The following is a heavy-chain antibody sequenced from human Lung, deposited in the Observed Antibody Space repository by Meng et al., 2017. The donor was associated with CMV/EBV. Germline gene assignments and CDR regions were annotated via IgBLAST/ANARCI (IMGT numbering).Heavy chain of an antibody. CDR2: INAYNGDT. J-gene: IGHJ4*02. V-gene: IGHV1-18*01. Sequence: HARLVQSGGEVKMPGASVKVTCKASGYTFTNYGITWLRQAPGQGLEWMGRINAYNGDTNYAQTLQGRVTMTTDTSTSTAYVELRSLRSDDTAVYYCARVEVGITSGDYWGQGTLVTVSS. CDR1: GYTFTNYG. CDR3: ARVEVGITSGDY. D-gene: IGHD1-26*01.